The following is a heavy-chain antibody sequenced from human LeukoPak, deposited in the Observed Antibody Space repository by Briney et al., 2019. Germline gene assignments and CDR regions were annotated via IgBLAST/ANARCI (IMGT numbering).Heavy chain of an antibody. CDR2: INPNSGGT. J-gene: IGHJ3*02. CDR1: GYTFTCYY. V-gene: IGHV1-2*02. D-gene: IGHD2-2*01. CDR3: ARDFFGCSSTSCYPLGAFDI. Sequence: ASVKVSFKASGYTFTCYYMHWVRQAPGQGLEWMGWINPNSGGTNYAQKIHGRVTMTRDTSISTAYMELSRLRSDDTAVYYCARDFFGCSSTSCYPLGAFDIWGQGTMVTVSS.